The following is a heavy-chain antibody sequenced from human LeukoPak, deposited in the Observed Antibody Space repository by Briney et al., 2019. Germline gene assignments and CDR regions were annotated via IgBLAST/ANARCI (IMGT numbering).Heavy chain of an antibody. CDR2: NSASGGNA. J-gene: IGHJ4*02. CDR1: GLTFSSHA. V-gene: IGHV3-23*01. CDR3: ALSGYGDRDH. D-gene: IGHD3-22*01. Sequence: RGSLRLSCAVSGLTFSSHAMSWVRQAPGKGLEWVSTNSASGGNAFYADSVKGRFTISRDNSKNMVYLQMDSLRAEDTAVYYCALSGYGDRDHWGQGTLVTVSS.